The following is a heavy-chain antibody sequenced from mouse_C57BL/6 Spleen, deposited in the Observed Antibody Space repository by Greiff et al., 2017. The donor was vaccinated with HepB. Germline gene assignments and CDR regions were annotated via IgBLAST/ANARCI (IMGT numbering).Heavy chain of an antibody. V-gene: IGHV3-6*01. Sequence: EVKLQESGPGLVKPSQSLSLTCSVTGYSITSGYYWNWIRQFPGNKLEWMGYISYDGSNNYNPSLKNRISITRDTSKNQFFLKLNSVTTEDTATYYCARDGGSSPYWYFDVWGTGTTVTVSS. CDR2: ISYDGSN. D-gene: IGHD1-1*01. J-gene: IGHJ1*03. CDR3: ARDGGSSPYWYFDV. CDR1: GYSITSGYY.